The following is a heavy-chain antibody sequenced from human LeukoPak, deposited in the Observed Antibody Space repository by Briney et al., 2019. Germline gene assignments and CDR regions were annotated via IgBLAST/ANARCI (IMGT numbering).Heavy chain of an antibody. Sequence: GGSLRLSCAASGFTFSSYWMSWVRQAPGKGLEWVANIKQDGSEKYYVDSVKGRFTISRDNAKNSLYLQMNSLRAEDTALYYCAKDMAYSNRLNAFDIWGQGTMVTVSS. CDR1: GFTFSSYW. V-gene: IGHV3-7*03. D-gene: IGHD6-13*01. J-gene: IGHJ3*02. CDR3: AKDMAYSNRLNAFDI. CDR2: IKQDGSEK.